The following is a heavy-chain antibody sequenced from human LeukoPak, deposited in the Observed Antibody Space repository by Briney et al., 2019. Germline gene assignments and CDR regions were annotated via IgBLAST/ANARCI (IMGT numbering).Heavy chain of an antibody. J-gene: IGHJ6*03. V-gene: IGHV4-4*07. Sequence: PSETLSLTCTVSGGSISSYYWSWIRQPAGKGVEWMGRIYTSGSTNYTPSLKSRVTMSVDTSKNQFSLKLSSVTAADTAVYYCARALRNYEVLDYYYYYMDVWGKGTTVTVSS. D-gene: IGHD4-11*01. CDR3: ARALRNYEVLDYYYYYMDV. CDR2: IYTSGST. CDR1: GGSISSYY.